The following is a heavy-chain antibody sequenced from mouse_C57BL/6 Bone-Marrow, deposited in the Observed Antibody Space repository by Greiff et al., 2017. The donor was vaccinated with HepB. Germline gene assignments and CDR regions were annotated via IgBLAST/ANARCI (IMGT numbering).Heavy chain of an antibody. CDR3: ARGDGYYHWYFDV. D-gene: IGHD2-3*01. Sequence: VQLQQPGAELVKPGASVKMSCKASGYTFTSYWITWVKQRPGQGLEWIGDIYPGSGSTNYNEKFKSKATLTVDTSSSTAYMQLSSLTSEDSAVYYCARGDGYYHWYFDVWGTGTTVTVSS. CDR1: GYTFTSYW. CDR2: IYPGSGST. J-gene: IGHJ1*03. V-gene: IGHV1-55*01.